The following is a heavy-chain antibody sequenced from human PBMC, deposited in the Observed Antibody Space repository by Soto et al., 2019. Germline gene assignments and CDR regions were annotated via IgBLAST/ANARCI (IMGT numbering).Heavy chain of an antibody. CDR1: GFTFSSYG. CDR2: IWYDGSNK. J-gene: IGHJ6*02. V-gene: IGHV3-33*01. CDR3: ARDIPYGDYAGGMDV. Sequence: QVQLVESGGGVVQPGRSLRLSCAASGFTFSSYGMHWVRQAPGKGLEWVAVIWYDGSNKYYADSVKGRFTISRDNSKNTLYLQMNSLRAEDKAVYYCARDIPYGDYAGGMDVWGQGTTVTVSS. D-gene: IGHD4-17*01.